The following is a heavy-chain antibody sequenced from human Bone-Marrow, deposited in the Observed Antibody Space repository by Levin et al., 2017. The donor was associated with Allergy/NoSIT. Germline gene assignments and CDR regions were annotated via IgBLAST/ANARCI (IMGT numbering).Heavy chain of an antibody. J-gene: IGHJ4*02. CDR3: AKGPSDSSMDY. Sequence: SCAASGFTFSDYYMSWMRQAPGKGLEWVSYMSNSGTTVYYADSVKGRFTISRDNAKSSLYLEMNSLRAEDTAVYYCAKGPSDSSMDYWGQGTLVTVSS. CDR1: GFTFSDYY. V-gene: IGHV3-11*01. CDR2: MSNSGTTV. D-gene: IGHD6-19*01.